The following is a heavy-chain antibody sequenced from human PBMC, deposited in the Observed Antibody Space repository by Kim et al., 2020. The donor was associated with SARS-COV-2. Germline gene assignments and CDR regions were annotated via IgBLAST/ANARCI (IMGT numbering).Heavy chain of an antibody. J-gene: IGHJ4*02. CDR3: ARVNLFAGKPFDY. Sequence: YADSVKGRFTISRDNSKNTLYLQMNSLRAEDTAVYYCARVNLFAGKPFDYWGQGTLVTVSS. D-gene: IGHD6-13*01. V-gene: IGHV3-53*01.